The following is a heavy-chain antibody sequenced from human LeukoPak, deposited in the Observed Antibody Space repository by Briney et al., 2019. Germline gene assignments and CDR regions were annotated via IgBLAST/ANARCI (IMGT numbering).Heavy chain of an antibody. D-gene: IGHD3-10*01. J-gene: IGHJ4*02. CDR1: GFTFDDYA. CDR2: ISGDGGST. CDR3: AKSPFDYYGSGSYLDY. V-gene: IGHV3-43*02. Sequence: GGSLRLSCAASGFTFDDYAMHWVRQAPGKGLEWVSLISGDGGSTYYADSVEGRFTISRDNSKNSLYLQMNSLRTEDTALYYCAKSPFDYYGSGSYLDYWGQGTLVTVSS.